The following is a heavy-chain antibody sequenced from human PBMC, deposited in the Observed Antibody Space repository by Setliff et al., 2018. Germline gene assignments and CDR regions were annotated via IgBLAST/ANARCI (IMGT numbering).Heavy chain of an antibody. J-gene: IGHJ6*03. CDR1: GFAFPNFG. D-gene: IGHD4-4*01. Sequence: ASVKVSCKTSGFAFPNFGFSWVRQAPGQGLEWMGGIISMFGTTNYAQKFQGRVTITRDTSASTAYMDLSSLRSDDMAVYYCARGRPTANPYYYYYMDVWGKGTTVTVSS. CDR2: IISMFGTT. CDR3: ARGRPTANPYYYYYMDV. V-gene: IGHV1-18*03.